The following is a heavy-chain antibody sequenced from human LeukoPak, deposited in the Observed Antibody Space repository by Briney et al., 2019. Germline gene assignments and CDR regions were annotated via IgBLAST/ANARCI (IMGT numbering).Heavy chain of an antibody. CDR1: GYTFNSYE. CDR3: ARDVTIAGTVDYYMDV. V-gene: IGHV1-8*01. CDR2: MNPDSGNT. D-gene: IGHD6-13*01. J-gene: IGHJ6*03. Sequence: ASVKVSCKASGYTFNSYEINWVRQATGQGLEWMGWMNPDSGNTGYAQKFQGRVTMTRNTSISTAYMGLSSLRSDDTAVYYCARDVTIAGTVDYYMDVWGKGTTVTVSS.